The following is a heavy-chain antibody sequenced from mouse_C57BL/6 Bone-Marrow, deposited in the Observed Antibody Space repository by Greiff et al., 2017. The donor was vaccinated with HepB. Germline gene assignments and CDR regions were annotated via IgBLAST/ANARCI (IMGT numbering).Heavy chain of an antibody. D-gene: IGHD1-1*01. CDR1: GYTFTSYW. CDR2: IYPGSGST. V-gene: IGHV1-55*01. J-gene: IGHJ3*01. CDR3: ARSYYGSSWAY. Sequence: QVHVKQPGAELVKPGASVKMSCKASGYTFTSYWITWVKQRPGQGLEWIGDIYPGSGSTNYNEKFKSKATLTVDTSSSTAYMQLSSLTSEDSAVYYCARSYYGSSWAYWGQGTLVTVSA.